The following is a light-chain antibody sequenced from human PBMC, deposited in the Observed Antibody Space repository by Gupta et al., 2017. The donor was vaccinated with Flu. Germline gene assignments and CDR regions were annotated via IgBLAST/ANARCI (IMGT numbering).Light chain of an antibody. CDR2: WAS. CDR3: QQYFSAPRS. V-gene: IGKV4-1*01. Sequence: DIVMTQSPDSLAVSLGARATITCKSSQSVFQTYRRRNHLAWYQQKPGQPPKLLIYWASTRESGVPDRFSGAGSGTDFTLTISSLQAEDVAVYYCQQYFSAPRSFGGGTKVEVK. CDR1: QSVFQTYRRRNH. J-gene: IGKJ4*01.